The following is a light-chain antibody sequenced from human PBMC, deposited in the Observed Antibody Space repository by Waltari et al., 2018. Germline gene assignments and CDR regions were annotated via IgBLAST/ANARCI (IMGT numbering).Light chain of an antibody. CDR2: DVT. Sequence: QSALTQPASVSGSPGQSITIPCSGVGSAVGASDSVSWHQHHPGKAPQVIIYDVTNRPSGVSARFSASKSANTASLTISRLQPEDEADYYCSSQTLDGLVLFGGGTRLTVL. V-gene: IGLV2-14*03. CDR1: GSAVGASDS. J-gene: IGLJ2*01. CDR3: SSQTLDGLVL.